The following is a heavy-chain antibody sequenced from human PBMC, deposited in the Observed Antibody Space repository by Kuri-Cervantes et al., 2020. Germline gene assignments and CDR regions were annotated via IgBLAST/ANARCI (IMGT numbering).Heavy chain of an antibody. Sequence: GSLRLSCTVSGGSIWSWIRQPPGKGLEWIGYIYNSGSTNYNPSLKSRVTIPVDTSKNQFSLKLNSVTAADTAVYYCAREDIMSSAPTNWGQGTLVTVSS. CDR1: GGSI. CDR3: AREDIMSSAPTN. D-gene: IGHD5-12*01. J-gene: IGHJ4*02. V-gene: IGHV4-59*01. CDR2: IYNSGST.